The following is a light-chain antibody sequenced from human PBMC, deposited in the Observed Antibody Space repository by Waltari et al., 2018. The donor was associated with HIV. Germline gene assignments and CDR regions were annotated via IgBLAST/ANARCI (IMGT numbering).Light chain of an antibody. V-gene: IGLV2-8*01. CDR1: SSDVGGYNY. CDR3: SSYAGSNKLV. J-gene: IGLJ2*01. Sequence: QSALTQPPSASGSPGQSVTISCTGTSSDVGGYNYVSWYQQHPGNATKLIIYEVTERPAGVPDPFSCSKSGNTASLTVSGLQAEDEADYYCSSYAGSNKLVFGGGTKLTVV. CDR2: EVT.